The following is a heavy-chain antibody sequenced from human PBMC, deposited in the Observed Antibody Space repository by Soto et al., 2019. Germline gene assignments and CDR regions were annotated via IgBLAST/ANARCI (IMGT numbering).Heavy chain of an antibody. V-gene: IGHV3-30-3*01. CDR1: GFTFSSYA. CDR2: ISYDGSNK. Sequence: GGSLRLSCAASGFTFSSYAMHWVRQAPGKGLEWVAVISYDGSNKYYADSVKGRFTISRDNSKNTLYLQMNSLRAEDTAVYYCARDSGVEFGLDYWGQGTLVTVSS. J-gene: IGHJ4*02. D-gene: IGHD3-10*01. CDR3: ARDSGVEFGLDY.